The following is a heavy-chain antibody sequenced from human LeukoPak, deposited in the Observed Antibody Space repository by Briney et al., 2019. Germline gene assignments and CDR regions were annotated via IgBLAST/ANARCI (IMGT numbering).Heavy chain of an antibody. J-gene: IGHJ3*02. CDR1: GGSISSNY. V-gene: IGHV4-59*01. CDR3: ARHGDGWDALDI. D-gene: IGHD7-27*01. Sequence: SETLSLTCTVSGGSISSNYWSWIRQPPKKGLEWIGYIYDTGSTNYNPSLKSRVTISIDQSKNQYSLKLNSVTAADTAVYYCARHGDGWDALDIWGQGTMVTVSS. CDR2: IYDTGST.